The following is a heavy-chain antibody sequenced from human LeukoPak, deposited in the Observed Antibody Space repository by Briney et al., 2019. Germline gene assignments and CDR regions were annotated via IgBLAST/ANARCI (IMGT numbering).Heavy chain of an antibody. Sequence: ASVKVSCKAFGYTFTSNYMHWVRQAPGQGLEWMGIINPSGGSTSYAQKFQGRVTMTRDMSTSTVYMELSSLRSEDTAVYYCARAFIRFLEWLSAFDPWGQGTLVTVSS. CDR1: GYTFTSNY. D-gene: IGHD3-3*01. CDR3: ARAFIRFLEWLSAFDP. V-gene: IGHV1-46*01. CDR2: INPSGGST. J-gene: IGHJ5*02.